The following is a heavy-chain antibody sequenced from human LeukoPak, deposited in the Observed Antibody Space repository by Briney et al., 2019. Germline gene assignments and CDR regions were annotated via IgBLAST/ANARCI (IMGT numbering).Heavy chain of an antibody. Sequence: GGSLRLSCAASGFTFSSYAMHWVRQAPGKGLEWVAVISYDGSNKYSADSVKGRFTISRDNSKNTLYLQMNSLRAEDTAVYYRARDQDIVVVPAAYSSYYGMDVWGQGTTVTVSS. CDR3: ARDQDIVVVPAAYSSYYGMDV. J-gene: IGHJ6*02. CDR1: GFTFSSYA. D-gene: IGHD2-2*01. V-gene: IGHV3-30-3*01. CDR2: ISYDGSNK.